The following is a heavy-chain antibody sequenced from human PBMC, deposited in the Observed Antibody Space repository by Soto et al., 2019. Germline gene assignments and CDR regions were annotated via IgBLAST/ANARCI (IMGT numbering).Heavy chain of an antibody. V-gene: IGHV3-7*01. Sequence: EVQLVESGGGLVQPGGSLRLSCAASGFTFSSYWMSWVRQAPGKGLAWVANIKQDGSEKYYVDSVKGRFTISRDNAKNSLYLQMNSLRAEDTAVYYCARHPPRGSGSYYNYFDYWGQGTLVTVSS. D-gene: IGHD3-10*01. CDR3: ARHPPRGSGSYYNYFDY. CDR2: IKQDGSEK. J-gene: IGHJ4*02. CDR1: GFTFSSYW.